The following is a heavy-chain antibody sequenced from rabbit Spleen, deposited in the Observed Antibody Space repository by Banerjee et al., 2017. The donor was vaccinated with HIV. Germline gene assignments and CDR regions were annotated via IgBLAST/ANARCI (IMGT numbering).Heavy chain of an antibody. CDR3: TRAIVPWLGLTRLDL. J-gene: IGHJ3*01. Sequence: QEQLEESGGDLVKPEGSLTLTCKASGIDFTNYYISWVRQAPGKGLEWIGIIYAAKGSTDYASWVNGRFTISSDNAQSTVDLKMTGLTAADTATYFCTRAIVPWLGLTRLDLWGQGTLVTVS. CDR2: IYAAKGST. D-gene: IGHD4-1*01. V-gene: IGHV1S43*01. CDR1: GIDFTNYY.